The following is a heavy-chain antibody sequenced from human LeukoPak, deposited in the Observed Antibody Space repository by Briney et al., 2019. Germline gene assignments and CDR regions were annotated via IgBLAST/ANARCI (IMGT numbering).Heavy chain of an antibody. D-gene: IGHD6-19*01. CDR2: INHSGST. Sequence: SETLSLTCAVSGESFSDDYWTWIRQPPGKGLEWIGEINHSGSTNYNLSLKSRVTISVDMSKNQFSLRLTSVTAADTAVYYCARLKSGWYLSYYYIDVWGKGTTVTISS. CDR1: GESFSDDY. J-gene: IGHJ6*03. V-gene: IGHV4-34*01. CDR3: ARLKSGWYLSYYYIDV.